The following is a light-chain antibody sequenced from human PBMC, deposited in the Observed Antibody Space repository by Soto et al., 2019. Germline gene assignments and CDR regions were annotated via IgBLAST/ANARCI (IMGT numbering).Light chain of an antibody. Sequence: QSVLTQPPSASGSPGQSVTISCTGTSSDVGAYNYVSWYQQHPGKAPKLMIYEVSQRPSGVPDRFSGSKSGNTASLTVSGLQAEDEADYYCTSYAGTNNYVVFGGGTKLTVL. CDR3: TSYAGTNNYVV. J-gene: IGLJ2*01. CDR1: SSDVGAYNY. V-gene: IGLV2-8*01. CDR2: EVS.